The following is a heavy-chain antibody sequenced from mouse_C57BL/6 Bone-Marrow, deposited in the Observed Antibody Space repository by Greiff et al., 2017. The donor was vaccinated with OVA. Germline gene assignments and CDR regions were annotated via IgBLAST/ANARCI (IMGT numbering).Heavy chain of an antibody. CDR1: GFNIKNTY. CDR3: ASWYYDYDAWFAY. Sequence: VQLKQSVAELVRPGASVKLSCTASGFNIKNTYMHWVKQRPEQGLEWIGRIDPANGNTKYAPKFQGKATITADPSSNTAYLQLSSLTSEATAIYYCASWYYDYDAWFAYWGQGTLVTVSA. D-gene: IGHD2-4*01. V-gene: IGHV14-3*01. CDR2: IDPANGNT. J-gene: IGHJ3*01.